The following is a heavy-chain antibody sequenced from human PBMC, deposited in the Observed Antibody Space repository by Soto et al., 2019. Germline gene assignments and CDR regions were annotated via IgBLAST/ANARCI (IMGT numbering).Heavy chain of an antibody. D-gene: IGHD2-21*01. V-gene: IGHV4-34*01. Sequence: KSSETLSLTCAVYGGSFSGYYWSWIRQPPGKGLEWIGEINHSGSTNYNPSLKSRVTISVDTSKNQFSLKLSSVTAADTAVYYCARGFALRLVAYYYYGMDVWGQGTTVTVSS. CDR1: GGSFSGYY. CDR2: INHSGST. J-gene: IGHJ6*02. CDR3: ARGFALRLVAYYYYGMDV.